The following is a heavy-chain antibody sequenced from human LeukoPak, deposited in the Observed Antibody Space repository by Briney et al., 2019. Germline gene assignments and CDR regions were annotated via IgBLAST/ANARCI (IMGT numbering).Heavy chain of an antibody. V-gene: IGHV1-46*01. D-gene: IGHD3-10*01. Sequence: ASVKVSCKASGYTLTSNYMHWVRQAPGQGLEWMGIINPSGGSTSYAQEFQGRISMTRDTSTNTVYMELSSLRSEDTAVYFCAREQGSTMVRGPVDYWGQGTLVTVSS. CDR1: GYTLTSNY. CDR3: AREQGSTMVRGPVDY. CDR2: INPSGGST. J-gene: IGHJ4*02.